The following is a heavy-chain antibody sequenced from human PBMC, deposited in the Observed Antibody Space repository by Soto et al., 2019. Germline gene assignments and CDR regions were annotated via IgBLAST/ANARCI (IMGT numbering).Heavy chain of an antibody. CDR2: IYYTGST. CDR1: GGSINSGAEY. J-gene: IGHJ5*02. Sequence: PSETLSLTCTVSGGSINSGAEYWSWIRQRPGEGLEWIGHIYYTGSTYYNPSLESRATISVDTSKKQFSLKLNSGTVADTAVYHCARATNYWLGSSPTGWFDPWCQGTWVT. D-gene: IGHD1-7*01. V-gene: IGHV4-31*03. CDR3: ARATNYWLGSSPTGWFDP.